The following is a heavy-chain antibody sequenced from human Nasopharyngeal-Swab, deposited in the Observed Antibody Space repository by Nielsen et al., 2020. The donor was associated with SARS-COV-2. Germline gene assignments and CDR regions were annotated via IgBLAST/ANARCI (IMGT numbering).Heavy chain of an antibody. CDR2: IIPIFGTA. CDR1: SGTFISYA. CDR3: ARDRGSSSWDFDWYFDL. Sequence: SVKVSCKASSGTFISYAISWLRQAPGQGLEWMGGIIPIFGTANYAQKFQGRVTITADESTSTAYMELSSLRSEDTAVYYCARDRGSSSWDFDWYFDLWGSGTLVTVSS. V-gene: IGHV1-69*13. J-gene: IGHJ2*01. D-gene: IGHD6-13*01.